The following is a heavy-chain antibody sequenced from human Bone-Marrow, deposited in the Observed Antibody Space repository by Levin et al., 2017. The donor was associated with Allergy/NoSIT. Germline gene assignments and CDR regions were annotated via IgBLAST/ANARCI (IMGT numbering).Heavy chain of an antibody. CDR3: AKDRQDTALEN. CDR2: ISLDGSQK. Sequence: QPGGSLRLSCAASGFTFETFGMHWVRQAPGKGPEWVAVISLDGSQKYYAESLKGRFTISRDNSKNTLYLQMNSLRAEDTAVYYCAKDRQDTALENWGQGTLVTVSS. V-gene: IGHV3-30*18. D-gene: IGHD5-18*01. CDR1: GFTFETFG. J-gene: IGHJ4*02.